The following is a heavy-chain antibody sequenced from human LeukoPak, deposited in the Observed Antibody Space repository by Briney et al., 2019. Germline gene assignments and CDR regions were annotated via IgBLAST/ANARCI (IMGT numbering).Heavy chain of an antibody. D-gene: IGHD1-26*01. V-gene: IGHV4-59*01. CDR1: GGSICSYF. CDR3: AKYSGSDPHDAFDI. Sequence: PGTPSLTRTVSGGSICSYFWSWIGQPPGKGPGGIGDIYYSGSTSYIPSLNSRVTISVHTSKNHFSLKLGSVTAADTAVYDCAKYSGSDPHDAFDIWGQGTMVTVSS. J-gene: IGHJ3*02. CDR2: IYYSGST.